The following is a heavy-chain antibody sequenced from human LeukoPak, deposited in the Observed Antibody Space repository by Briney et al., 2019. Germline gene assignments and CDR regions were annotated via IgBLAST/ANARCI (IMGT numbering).Heavy chain of an antibody. CDR1: GFTFSSYS. CDR2: TSSSSSYI. Sequence: GGSLRLSCAASGFTFSSYSMNWVRQAPGKGLEWVSSTSSSSSYIYYADSVKGRFTISRDNAKNSLYLQMSSLRAEDTAVYYCARAGYDFWSGYYTGNDYWGQGTLVTVSS. V-gene: IGHV3-21*01. D-gene: IGHD3-3*01. J-gene: IGHJ4*02. CDR3: ARAGYDFWSGYYTGNDY.